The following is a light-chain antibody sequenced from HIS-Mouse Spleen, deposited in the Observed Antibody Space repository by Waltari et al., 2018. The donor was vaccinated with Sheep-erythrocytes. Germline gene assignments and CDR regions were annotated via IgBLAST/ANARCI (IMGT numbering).Light chain of an antibody. CDR3: YSTDSSGNHWV. V-gene: IGLV3-10*01. CDR1: ALQKKY. J-gene: IGLJ3*02. CDR2: EDS. Sequence: SYELTQPPSVSVSPGQTARITCSGDALQKKYAYWYQQKSGQAPVLVIYEDSKRTSGIPERFSGSTSGTMATLTISGAQVEDEADYYCYSTDSSGNHWVFGGGTKLTVL.